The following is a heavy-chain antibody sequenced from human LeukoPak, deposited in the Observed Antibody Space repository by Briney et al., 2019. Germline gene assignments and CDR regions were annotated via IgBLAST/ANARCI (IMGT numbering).Heavy chain of an antibody. D-gene: IGHD5-18*01. CDR1: GFTFSSYA. V-gene: IGHV3-23*01. CDR2: ISGSGGST. Sequence: GGSLRLSRAASGFTFSSYAMSWVRQAPGKGLEWVSAISGSGGSTCYADSVKGRFTISRDNSKNTLYLQMNSLRAEDTAVYYCAIASPWRGGYSYGPIDYWGQGTLVTVSS. J-gene: IGHJ4*02. CDR3: AIASPWRGGYSYGPIDY.